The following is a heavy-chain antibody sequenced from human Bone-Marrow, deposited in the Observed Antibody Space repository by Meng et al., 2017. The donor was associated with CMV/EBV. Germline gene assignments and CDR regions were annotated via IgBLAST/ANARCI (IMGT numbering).Heavy chain of an antibody. CDR2: MNPNSGNT. Sequence: ASVKVSCKASGYTFTSYDINWVRQATGQGLEWMGWMNPNSGNTGYAQKFQGRVTMTRNTSISTAYMALSSLRSEDTAVYYCARGGYSSGWYLAHGPYGMEVWRQGTTVTVSS. V-gene: IGHV1-8*01. CDR1: GYTFTSYD. CDR3: ARGGYSSGWYLAHGPYGMEV. J-gene: IGHJ6*02. D-gene: IGHD6-19*01.